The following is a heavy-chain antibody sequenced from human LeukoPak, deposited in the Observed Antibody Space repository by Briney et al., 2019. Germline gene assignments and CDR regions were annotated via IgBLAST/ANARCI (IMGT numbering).Heavy chain of an antibody. D-gene: IGHD3-10*01. CDR1: GFTFSNYG. Sequence: GGSLRLSCAASGFTFSNYGMPWVRQASGKGLEWVGRIRSTANGYATAYAASVKGRFTISRDDSKNTAYLQMDSLKTEDTAVYYCTGNYYGSGSYADFDYWGQGTLVTVSS. CDR2: IRSTANGYAT. J-gene: IGHJ4*02. CDR3: TGNYYGSGSYADFDY. V-gene: IGHV3-73*01.